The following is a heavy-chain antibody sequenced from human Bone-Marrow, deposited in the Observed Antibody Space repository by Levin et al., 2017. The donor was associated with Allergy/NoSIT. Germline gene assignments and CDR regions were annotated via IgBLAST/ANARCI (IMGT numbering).Heavy chain of an antibody. V-gene: IGHV3-74*01. J-gene: IGHJ4*02. D-gene: IGHD5-12*01. CDR3: ARGGDSGSFDY. CDR1: GFTSSNYW. CDR2: INNDGSDT. Sequence: GESLKISCATSGFTSSNYWMNWVRQGPGKGLVWVSRINNDGSDTIYADSVKGRFTISRDNDKNKVFLQMNSLRAEDTAVYYCARGGDSGSFDYWGQGTLVTVSS.